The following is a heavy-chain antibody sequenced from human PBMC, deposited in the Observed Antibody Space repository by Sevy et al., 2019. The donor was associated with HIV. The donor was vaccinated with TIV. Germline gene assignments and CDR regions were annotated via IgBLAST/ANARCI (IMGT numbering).Heavy chain of an antibody. J-gene: IGHJ4*02. CDR1: GGSISSYY. V-gene: IGHV4-59*01. D-gene: IGHD5-18*01. CDR2: IYYSGST. Sequence: SETLSLTCTVSGGSISSYYWSWIRQPPGKGLEWIGYIYYSGSTNYNPSLKSRVTISVDTSKNQFSLKLSSVTAADTAVYYCARGIRGYSYRASDYWGQGTLVTVSS. CDR3: ARGIRGYSYRASDY.